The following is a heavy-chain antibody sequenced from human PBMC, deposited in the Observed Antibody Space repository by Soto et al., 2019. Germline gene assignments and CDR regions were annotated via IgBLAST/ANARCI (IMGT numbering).Heavy chain of an antibody. V-gene: IGHV3-23*01. D-gene: IGHD1-26*01. Sequence: PGGSLRLSCAASGFTFSLFAMSWVRQAPGKGLEWVSGISGSAGTTYYTDSLKGRFTISRDNSKNTLYLRMNSLRAEDTAVYYCAKETSPNTYYTFDFWGQGTRVTVSS. CDR2: ISGSAGTT. CDR3: AKETSPNTYYTFDF. J-gene: IGHJ3*01. CDR1: GFTFSLFA.